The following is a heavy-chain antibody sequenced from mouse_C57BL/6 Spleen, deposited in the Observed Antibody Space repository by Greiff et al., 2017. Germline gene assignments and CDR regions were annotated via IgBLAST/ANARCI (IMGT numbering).Heavy chain of an antibody. CDR2: IDPSDSET. CDR3: ALHDYGSSYVRYFDV. CDR1: GYTFTSYW. V-gene: IGHV1-52*01. J-gene: IGHJ1*03. Sequence: QVQLQQPGAELVRPGSSVKLSCKASGYTFTSYWMHWVKQRPIQGLEWIGNIDPSDSETHYNQKFKDKATLTVDKSSSTAYMQLSSLTSEDSAVYYCALHDYGSSYVRYFDVWGTGTTVTVSS. D-gene: IGHD1-1*01.